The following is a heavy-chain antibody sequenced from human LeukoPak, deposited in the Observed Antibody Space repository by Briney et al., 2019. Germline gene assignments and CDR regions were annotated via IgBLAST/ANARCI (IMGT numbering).Heavy chain of an antibody. CDR1: GFTFSSYG. J-gene: IGHJ2*01. V-gene: IGHV3-30*18. CDR2: ISYDGSNK. D-gene: IGHD2-15*01. CDR3: AKVSEYCSGGSCYSKDWYFDL. Sequence: GRSLRLSCAASGFTFSSYGMHWVRQAPGKGLEWVAVISYDGSNKYYADSVKGRFTISRDNSKNTLYLQMNSLRAEDTAVYYCAKVSEYCSGGSCYSKDWYFDLWGRGTLVTVSS.